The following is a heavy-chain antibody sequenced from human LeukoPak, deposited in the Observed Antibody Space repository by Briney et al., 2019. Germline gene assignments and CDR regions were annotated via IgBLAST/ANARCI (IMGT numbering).Heavy chain of an antibody. CDR2: IYSGGST. CDR3: ARSEYSSSWNSYYYYMDV. CDR1: GFTVSSNY. Sequence: PGGSLRLSCAASGFTVSSNYMSWVRQAPGKGLEWVSVIYSGGSTYYADSVKGRFTISRDNSKNTLYLQMNSLRAEDTAVYYCARSEYSSSWNSYYYYMDVWGKGTTVTISS. V-gene: IGHV3-53*01. D-gene: IGHD6-13*01. J-gene: IGHJ6*03.